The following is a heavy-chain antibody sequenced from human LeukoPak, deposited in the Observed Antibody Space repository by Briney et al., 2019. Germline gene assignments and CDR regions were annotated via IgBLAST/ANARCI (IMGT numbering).Heavy chain of an antibody. V-gene: IGHV3-30*18. CDR2: ISDDGSNK. D-gene: IGHD5/OR15-5a*01. Sequence: GGSLRLSCAASGFTFSSYGMHWVRQAPGKGLEWVAVISDDGSNKYYADFVKGRFTISGDNSKNTLYLQLNSLRAEDTAVYYCAKPPLLETVSTMYWGQGTLVTVSS. J-gene: IGHJ4*02. CDR1: GFTFSSYG. CDR3: AKPPLLETVSTMY.